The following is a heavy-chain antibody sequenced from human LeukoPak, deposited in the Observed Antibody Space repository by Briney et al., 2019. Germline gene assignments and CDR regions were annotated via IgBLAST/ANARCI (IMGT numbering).Heavy chain of an antibody. J-gene: IGHJ4*02. CDR1: GFTFSSYN. V-gene: IGHV3-30*03. CDR2: ISYDGSNK. D-gene: IGHD6-13*01. Sequence: PGGSLRLSCAASGFTFSSYNMHWVRQAPGKGLEGVAVISYDGSNKYHADSVKGRFTISRDNSKSTLYLQMNSLRPEDTAVYYCARGSNFDYGGQGTLSPSPQ. CDR3: ARGSNFDY.